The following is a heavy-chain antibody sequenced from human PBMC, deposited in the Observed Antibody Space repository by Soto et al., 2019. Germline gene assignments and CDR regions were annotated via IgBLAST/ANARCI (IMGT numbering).Heavy chain of an antibody. J-gene: IGHJ4*02. V-gene: IGHV3-23*01. CDR2: ISGSGRNT. D-gene: IGHD1-1*01. Sequence: GGSLRLSCATSGFTFVNNGMSWVRQAPGKGLDWVSGISGSGRNTYYADSVKGRFTISRDNSKNTLFLQMNSLRAEDTAVYFCAKNGLSNSPSAIDSWGQGTLVTVSS. CDR1: GFTFVNNG. CDR3: AKNGLSNSPSAIDS.